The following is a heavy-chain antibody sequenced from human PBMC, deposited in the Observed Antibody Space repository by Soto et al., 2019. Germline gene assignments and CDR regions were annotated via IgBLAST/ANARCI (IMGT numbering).Heavy chain of an antibody. CDR1: GGTFSSYT. CDR3: ARREKDGTFDP. CDR2: IIPILGIA. D-gene: IGHD1-1*01. V-gene: IGHV1-69*02. Sequence: QVQLVQSGAEVKKPGSSVKVSCKASGGTFSSYTISWVRQAPGQGLEWMGRIIPILGIANYAQKFQGRVTITADKSTSTGYMELSSLRSEDTAVYYCARREKDGTFDPWGQGTLVTVSS. J-gene: IGHJ5*02.